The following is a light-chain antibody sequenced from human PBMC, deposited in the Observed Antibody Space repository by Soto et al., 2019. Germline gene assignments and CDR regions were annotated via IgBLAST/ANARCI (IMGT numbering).Light chain of an antibody. CDR2: GAS. CDR1: QSISSRY. J-gene: IGKJ2*01. Sequence: ESMLTQSPGTLSLSPGERATLSCRASQSISSRYLTWYQHKPGQAPRLLIYGASIRATGIPDRFSGSGSGTEFTLTISRLETEDFAVYYCQQFRSSPPAFTFGQGTKLEI. V-gene: IGKV3-20*01. CDR3: QQFRSSPPAFT.